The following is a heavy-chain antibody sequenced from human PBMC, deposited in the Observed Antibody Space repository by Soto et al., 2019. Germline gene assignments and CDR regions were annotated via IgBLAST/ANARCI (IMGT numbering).Heavy chain of an antibody. V-gene: IGHV1-69*01. Sequence: QVQLVQSGAEVKKPGSSVKVPCKASGGTFSNYAISWVRQAPGQGLECMGGIIPIFGTTNYAQKFQGRVTITADESTSTAYMELSSLRSEDTAVYYCARQDGSRPYRSNWYIPFDYWGQGTLVTVSS. CDR2: IIPIFGTT. CDR3: ARQDGSRPYRSNWYIPFDY. J-gene: IGHJ4*02. D-gene: IGHD6-13*01. CDR1: GGTFSNYA.